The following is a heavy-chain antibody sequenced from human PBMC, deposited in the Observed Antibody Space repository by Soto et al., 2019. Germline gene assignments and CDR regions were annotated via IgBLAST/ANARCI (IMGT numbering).Heavy chain of an antibody. J-gene: IGHJ4*02. CDR3: ARDDSKWAAGTQNDF. Sequence: EVQLLESGGGLVQPGGSLRLSCAASGFTFSSYAMTWVRQAPGKGLEWVSAISGSGGSTYYADSVKGRFTISRDTSKSTLYLQINSLRAEDTAVYYCARDDSKWAAGTQNDFWGQGTLVTVSS. D-gene: IGHD6-13*01. CDR2: ISGSGGST. V-gene: IGHV3-23*01. CDR1: GFTFSSYA.